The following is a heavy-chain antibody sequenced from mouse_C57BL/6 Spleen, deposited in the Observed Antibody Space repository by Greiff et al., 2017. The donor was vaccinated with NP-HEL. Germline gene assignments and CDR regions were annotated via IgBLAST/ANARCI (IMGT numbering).Heavy chain of an antibody. D-gene: IGHD2-5*01. CDR3: ASAHYSNHWYYAMDY. CDR2: IDPSDSYT. Sequence: QVQLQQPGAELVRPGTSVKLSCKASGYTFTSYWMHWVKQRPGQGLEWIGVIDPSDSYTNYNQKFKGKATLTVDTSSSTAYMQLSSLTSEDSAVYYCASAHYSNHWYYAMDYWGQGTSVTVSS. J-gene: IGHJ4*01. V-gene: IGHV1-59*01. CDR1: GYTFTSYW.